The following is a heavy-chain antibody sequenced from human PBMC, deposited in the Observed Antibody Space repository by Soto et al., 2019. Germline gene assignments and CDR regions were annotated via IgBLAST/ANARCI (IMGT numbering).Heavy chain of an antibody. J-gene: IGHJ5*02. V-gene: IGHV3-30*18. CDR3: AKEGYDFWSGYYINWFDP. CDR2: ISYEGSKK. CDR1: GFTFSSYG. Sequence: QVQLVESGGGVVQPGRSLRLSCAASGFTFSSYGIHWVRQAPGKGLEWVAVISYEGSKKYYADSVKGRFTISRDNSKNSLYLQMNSLRAEDTAVYYCAKEGYDFWSGYYINWFDPWGQGTLVTVSS. D-gene: IGHD3-3*01.